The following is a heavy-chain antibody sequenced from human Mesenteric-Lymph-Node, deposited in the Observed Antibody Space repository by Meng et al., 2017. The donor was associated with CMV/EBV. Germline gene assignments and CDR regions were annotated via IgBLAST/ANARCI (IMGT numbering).Heavy chain of an antibody. Sequence: LSLTCAASGFTFSDYYMSWIRQAPGKGLEWVSYISSSGSTIYYADSVKGRFTISRDNAKNSLDLQMNSPRAEDTAVYYCAREYCGGDCYRGGNWFDPWGQGTLVTVSS. V-gene: IGHV3-11*01. D-gene: IGHD2-21*01. CDR3: AREYCGGDCYRGGNWFDP. CDR1: GFTFSDYY. CDR2: ISSSGSTI. J-gene: IGHJ5*02.